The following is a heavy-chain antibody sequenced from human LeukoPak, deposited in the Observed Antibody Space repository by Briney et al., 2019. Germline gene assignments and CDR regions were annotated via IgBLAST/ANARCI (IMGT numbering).Heavy chain of an antibody. CDR1: GFRFSSYA. Sequence: GGSLRLSCAASGFRFSSYAMSWVRQAPGKGLEWVSAISGSGVSTYYADSVKGRFTVSRDNSRNTLYLQMSSLRAEDTAVYYCAKDERNWNYDLASQTYDWGQGTLVTVSS. D-gene: IGHD1-7*01. CDR2: ISGSGVST. CDR3: AKDERNWNYDLASQTYD. V-gene: IGHV3-23*01. J-gene: IGHJ4*02.